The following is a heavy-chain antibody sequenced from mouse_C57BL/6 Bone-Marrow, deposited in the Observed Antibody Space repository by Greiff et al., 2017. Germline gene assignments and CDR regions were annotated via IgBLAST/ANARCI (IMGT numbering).Heavy chain of an antibody. V-gene: IGHV5-2*01. CDR2: INSDGGST. Sequence: DVKLVESGGGLVQPGESLKLSCESNEYEFPSHDMSWVRKTPEKRLELVAAINSDGGSTYYPATMERRFIISRDNTKKTLYLQMSSLRSEDTALYYCASYDPPWFAYWGQGTLVTVSA. CDR1: EYEFPSHD. CDR3: ASYDPPWFAY. D-gene: IGHD2-3*01. J-gene: IGHJ3*01.